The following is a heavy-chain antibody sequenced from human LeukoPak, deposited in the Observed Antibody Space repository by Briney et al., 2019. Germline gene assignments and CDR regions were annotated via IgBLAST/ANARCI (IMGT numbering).Heavy chain of an antibody. J-gene: IGHJ6*03. D-gene: IGHD5-12*01. Sequence: GGSLRLSCAASGFTFSSYGMSWVRQAPGKGLEWVSAISGSGGSTYYADSVKGRFTISRDNSKNTLYLQMNSLRAEDTAVYYCAKGGVVTRPSSYYYYMDVWGKGTTVTISS. CDR2: ISGSGGST. CDR3: AKGGVVTRPSSYYYYMDV. V-gene: IGHV3-23*01. CDR1: GFTFSSYG.